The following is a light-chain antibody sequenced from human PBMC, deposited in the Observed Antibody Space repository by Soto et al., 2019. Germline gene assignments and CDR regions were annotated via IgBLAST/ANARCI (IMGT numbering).Light chain of an antibody. CDR2: PDN. CDR3: KTWVSNSSV. CDR1: KVGDKY. Sequence: SYELAQPLSVPVAPVQTANIACSGGKVGDKYASWYQQKPGQSPVLLIYPDNQPPSTIPERFSVSNSGTTAPLTLRGTQPMEDADYYCKTWVSNSSVFANGPKLTVL. J-gene: IGLJ1*01. V-gene: IGLV3-1*01.